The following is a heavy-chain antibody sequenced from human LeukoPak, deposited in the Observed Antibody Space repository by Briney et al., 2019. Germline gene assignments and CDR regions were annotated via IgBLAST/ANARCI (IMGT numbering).Heavy chain of an antibody. CDR1: GFIFSNYW. Sequence: GGSLRLSCAASGFIFSNYWMSWVRQAPGKGLEWVANIKQDGSDKYYVDSVKGRFTISRDNAKNSLYLQMNSLRAEDTAVYYCAREYGGVYFDYWGQGTLVTVSS. V-gene: IGHV3-7*01. D-gene: IGHD4-23*01. CDR3: AREYGGVYFDY. CDR2: IKQDGSDK. J-gene: IGHJ4*02.